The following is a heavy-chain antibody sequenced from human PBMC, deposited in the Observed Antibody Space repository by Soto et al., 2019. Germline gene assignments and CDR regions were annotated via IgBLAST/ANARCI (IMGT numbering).Heavy chain of an antibody. CDR2: IVPLLGTT. CDR1: GDSLSSYT. Sequence: QVQLVQSGAAVEKPGSSVKISCKASGDSLSSYTLSWMRQAPGHGLEWMGRIVPLLGTTNYAQKFQGSVTFSADTSTSTVYMEVRSLRSEDTALYYCARDLSAVARTQAFDIWGQGTMVIVSS. J-gene: IGHJ3*02. CDR3: ARDLSAVARTQAFDI. V-gene: IGHV1-69*08. D-gene: IGHD5-12*01.